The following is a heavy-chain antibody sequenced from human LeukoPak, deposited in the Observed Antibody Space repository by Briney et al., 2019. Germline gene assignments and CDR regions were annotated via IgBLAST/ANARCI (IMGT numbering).Heavy chain of an antibody. V-gene: IGHV4-39*01. CDR1: GGSISSSSYY. D-gene: IGHD2-2*01. J-gene: IGHJ4*02. CDR3: ARRQLGYCSSTSCSPYYFDY. CDR2: IYYSGST. Sequence: PSETLSLTCTVSGGSISSSSYYWGWIRQPPGKGLEWIGSIYYSGSTYYNPSLKSRVTISVDTSKNQFSLKLSSVTAADTAVYYCARRQLGYCSSTSCSPYYFDYWGQGTLVTVSS.